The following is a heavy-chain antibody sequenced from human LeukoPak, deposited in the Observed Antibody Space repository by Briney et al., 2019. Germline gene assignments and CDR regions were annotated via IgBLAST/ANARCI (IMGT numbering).Heavy chain of an antibody. CDR2: IYYSGST. CDR3: ARRSRPPSTYYYGSGSADGRDI. Sequence: SEALSLTCTVSGGSTSSSSYYWGWIRQPPGKGLEWIGSIYYSGSTYYNPSLKSRVTISVDTSKNQFSLKLSSVTAADTAVYYCARRSRPPSTYYYGSGSADGRDIWGQGTMVTVSS. J-gene: IGHJ3*02. D-gene: IGHD3-10*01. V-gene: IGHV4-39*01. CDR1: GGSTSSSSYY.